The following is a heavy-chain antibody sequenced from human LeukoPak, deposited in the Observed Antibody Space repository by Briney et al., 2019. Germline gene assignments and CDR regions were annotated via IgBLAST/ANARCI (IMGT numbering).Heavy chain of an antibody. CDR1: GFTFSSYA. J-gene: IGHJ4*02. Sequence: GGSLRLSCAASGFTFSSYAMSWVRQAPGKGLEWVSAISGSGGSTYYADSVKGRFTISRDNSKNTLYLQMNSLRAGDTAVYYCAKDPYDFWSGYFDYWGQGTLVTVSS. V-gene: IGHV3-23*01. CDR3: AKDPYDFWSGYFDY. CDR2: ISGSGGST. D-gene: IGHD3-3*01.